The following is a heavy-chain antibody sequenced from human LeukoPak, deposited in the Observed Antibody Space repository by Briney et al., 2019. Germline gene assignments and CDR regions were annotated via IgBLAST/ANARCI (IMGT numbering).Heavy chain of an antibody. CDR1: GYTFTSYG. V-gene: IGHV1-2*02. J-gene: IGHJ4*02. CDR2: INPNSGGT. D-gene: IGHD6-13*01. Sequence: ASVKVSCKASGYTFTSYGISWVRQAPGQGLEWMGWINPNSGGTNYAQKFQGRVTMTRDTSTSTAYMELSRLRSDDTAVYYCARKTSSSWYDYWGQGTLVTVSS. CDR3: ARKTSSSWYDY.